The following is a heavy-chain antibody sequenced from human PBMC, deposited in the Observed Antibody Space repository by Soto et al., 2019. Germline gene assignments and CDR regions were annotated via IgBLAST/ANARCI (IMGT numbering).Heavy chain of an antibody. J-gene: IGHJ4*02. CDR3: VLLPYSSSPIFDY. D-gene: IGHD6-6*01. V-gene: IGHV1-69*02. Sequence: GASVKVSCKASGGTFSSYTISWVRQAPGQGLEWMGRIIPILGIANYAQKFQGRVTITADKSTSTAYMELSSLRSEDTAVYYCVLLPYSSSPIFDYWGQGTLVTVSS. CDR2: IIPILGIA. CDR1: GGTFSSYT.